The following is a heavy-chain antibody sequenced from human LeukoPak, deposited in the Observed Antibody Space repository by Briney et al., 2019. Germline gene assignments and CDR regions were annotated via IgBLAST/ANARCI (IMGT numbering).Heavy chain of an antibody. CDR1: GFTFSSYA. CDR3: ARDSTGYSSSWYNFDY. V-gene: IGHV3-64*01. D-gene: IGHD6-13*01. CDR2: ISSNGGST. J-gene: IGHJ4*02. Sequence: GGSLRLSCAASGFTFSSYAMHWVRQAPGKGLEYVSAISSNGGSTYYANSVKSRFTISRDNSKNTLYLQMGSLRAEDMAVYYCARDSTGYSSSWYNFDYWSQGTLVTVSS.